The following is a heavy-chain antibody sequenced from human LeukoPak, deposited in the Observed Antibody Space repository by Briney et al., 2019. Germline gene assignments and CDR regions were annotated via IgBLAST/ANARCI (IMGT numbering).Heavy chain of an antibody. Sequence: PGGSLRLSCAASGFTFSSYEMNWVRQAPGKGLEWVSYISSSGSTIYYADSVKGRFTISRDNAKNSLYLQMNSLRAEDTAVYYCASHHYYGSGSYYRDYWGQGTLVTVSS. CDR1: GFTFSSYE. D-gene: IGHD3-10*01. J-gene: IGHJ4*02. CDR3: ASHHYYGSGSYYRDY. CDR2: ISSSGSTI. V-gene: IGHV3-48*03.